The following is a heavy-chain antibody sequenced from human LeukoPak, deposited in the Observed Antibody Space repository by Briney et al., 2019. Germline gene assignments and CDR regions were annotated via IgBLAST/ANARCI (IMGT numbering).Heavy chain of an antibody. CDR3: ARDYGRSRDYGMDV. V-gene: IGHV3-74*01. CDR2: INSDGSST. J-gene: IGHJ6*02. Sequence: GGSLRLSCAASGFTFSNYWMHWVRQAPGKGLVWVSRINSDGSSTSYADSVKGRFTISRDNAKNTLFLQMNSLRAEDTAMYYCARDYGRSRDYGMDVWGQGTTVTVS. CDR1: GFTFSNYW. D-gene: IGHD3-10*01.